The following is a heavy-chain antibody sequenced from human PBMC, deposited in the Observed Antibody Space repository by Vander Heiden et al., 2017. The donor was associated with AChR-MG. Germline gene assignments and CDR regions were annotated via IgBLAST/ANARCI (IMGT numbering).Heavy chain of an antibody. V-gene: IGHV3-30-3*02. CDR3: ARRGYDSDY. Sequence: QVQLVDSGGGVVQPGRSLRLSCAASGFTFSSYAMHWVRQAPGKGLEWVAVISYDGSNKYYADSVKGRFTISRDNSKNTLYLQMNSLRAEDTAVYYCARRGYDSDYWGQGTLVTVSS. CDR2: ISYDGSNK. CDR1: GFTFSSYA. J-gene: IGHJ4*02. D-gene: IGHD5-12*01.